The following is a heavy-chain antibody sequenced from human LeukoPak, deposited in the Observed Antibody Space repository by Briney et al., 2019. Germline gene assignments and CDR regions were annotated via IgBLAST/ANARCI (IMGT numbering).Heavy chain of an antibody. Sequence: GGSLRLSCAASGFTVSSNYMSWVRQAPGKGLEWVSVIYSGGSTYYADSVKSRFTISRDNSKNTLYLQMNSLRAEDTAVYYCAREEIAAAGTADYWGQGTLVTVSS. CDR2: IYSGGST. CDR1: GFTVSSNY. V-gene: IGHV3-66*01. J-gene: IGHJ4*02. CDR3: AREEIAAAGTADY. D-gene: IGHD6-13*01.